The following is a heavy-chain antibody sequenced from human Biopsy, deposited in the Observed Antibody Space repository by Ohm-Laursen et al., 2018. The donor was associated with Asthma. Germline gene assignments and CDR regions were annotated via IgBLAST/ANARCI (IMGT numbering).Heavy chain of an antibody. D-gene: IGHD3-16*01. CDR3: ARIKIRIGAGTDRYFDL. CDR2: IDPNSGGT. Sequence: SVKVSCKASGCPFTDYYVHWVRQAPGQGLEWMGRIDPNSGGTNYAQKFLGRVTMTRDTSVNTAFMVLSRLRSDDTAVYYCARIKIRIGAGTDRYFDLWGRGTLVTVSS. CDR1: GCPFTDYY. V-gene: IGHV1-2*06. J-gene: IGHJ2*01.